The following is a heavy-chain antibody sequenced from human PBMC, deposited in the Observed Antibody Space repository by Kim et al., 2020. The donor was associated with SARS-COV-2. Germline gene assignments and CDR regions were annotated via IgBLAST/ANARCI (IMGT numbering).Heavy chain of an antibody. CDR1: GYSFTSYW. Sequence: GESLKISCKGSGYSFTSYWIGWVRQMPGKGLEWMGIIYPGDSDTRYSPSFQGQVTISADKSISTAYLQWSSLKASDTAMYYCARDSGSYTLPTDAFDIWGQGTMVTVSS. D-gene: IGHD1-26*01. J-gene: IGHJ3*02. V-gene: IGHV5-51*01. CDR3: ARDSGSYTLPTDAFDI. CDR2: IYPGDSDT.